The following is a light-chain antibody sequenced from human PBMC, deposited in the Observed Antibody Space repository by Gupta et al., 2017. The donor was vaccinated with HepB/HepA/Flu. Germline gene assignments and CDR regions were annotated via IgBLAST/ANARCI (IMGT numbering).Light chain of an antibody. CDR3: QQGYSTPRS. CDR1: QSISSY. J-gene: IGKJ2*04. CDR2: AAS. V-gene: IGKV1-39*01. Sequence: DIQMXQSPSSLSASVGDRVTITCRASQSISSYLNWYQQKPGKAPKLLIYAASSLQSGVPSRFSGSGSGTDFTLTISSLQPEDFATYYCQQGYSTPRSFGQGTKLEIK.